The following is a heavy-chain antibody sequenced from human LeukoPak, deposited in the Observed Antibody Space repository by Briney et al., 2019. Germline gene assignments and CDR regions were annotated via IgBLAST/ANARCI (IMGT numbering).Heavy chain of an antibody. CDR2: IIWDGGGT. D-gene: IGHD1-7*01. CDR3: AKHPRSGLELGH. J-gene: IGHJ4*02. Sequence: GGALRLSCAASGFTLNNYGMSWGREAPGKRLGWGSLIIWDGGGTYYADSVKGRFTISRDNSKNSLYLQMNSLRPEHNALYYCAKHPRSGLELGHWGQGTLVTVSS. CDR1: GFTLNNYG. V-gene: IGHV3-43*02.